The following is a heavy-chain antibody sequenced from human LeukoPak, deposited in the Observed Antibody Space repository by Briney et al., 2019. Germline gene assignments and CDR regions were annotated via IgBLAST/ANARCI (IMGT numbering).Heavy chain of an antibody. CDR1: GGTFSSYA. D-gene: IGHD4-17*01. CDR2: IIPIFGTA. J-gene: IGHJ4*02. CDR3: ARDLGVDFSDYGDYRHPLHFDY. V-gene: IGHV1-69*13. Sequence: GASVKDSCKASGGTFSSYAISWVRQAPGQGLEWMGGIIPIFGTANYAQKFQGRVTITADESTSTAYMELSSLRSEDTAVYYCARDLGVDFSDYGDYRHPLHFDYWGQGTLVTVSS.